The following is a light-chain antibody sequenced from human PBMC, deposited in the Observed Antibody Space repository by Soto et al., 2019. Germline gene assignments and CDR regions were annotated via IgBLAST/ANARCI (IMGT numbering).Light chain of an antibody. Sequence: DIQMTQSPSSLSASVGDRVTIACRASQTVSKFVNWYQQKPGEVPALLIFTTSTLYSGVPSRFSCSGSRTDFTLTINGLQPEDFATYYCQQTYTLPRTFAQGTKVE. J-gene: IGKJ1*01. CDR1: QTVSKF. V-gene: IGKV1-39*01. CDR2: TTS. CDR3: QQTYTLPRT.